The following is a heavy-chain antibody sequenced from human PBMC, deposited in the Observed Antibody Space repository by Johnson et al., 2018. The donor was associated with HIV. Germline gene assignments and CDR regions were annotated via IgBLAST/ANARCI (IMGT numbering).Heavy chain of an antibody. CDR1: GFTFSSYG. V-gene: IGHV3-33*03. CDR3: AKAPSPRGAFDI. CDR2: IWYDGSNK. J-gene: IGHJ3*02. Sequence: QVQLVESGGGVVQPGRSLRLSCAASGFTFSSYGMHWVRQAPGKGLEWVAVIWYDGSNKYYADSVKGRFTISRDNAKNSLYLQMNSLRAEDTAVYYCAKAPSPRGAFDIWGQGTMVTVSS.